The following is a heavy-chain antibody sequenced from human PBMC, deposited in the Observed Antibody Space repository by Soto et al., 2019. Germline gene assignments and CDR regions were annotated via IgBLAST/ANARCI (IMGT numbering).Heavy chain of an antibody. V-gene: IGHV3-23*01. CDR2: ISGAGDTT. J-gene: IGHJ4*02. Sequence: QPGGSLRLSCAASGFTFSNYGMDWVRQAPGKGLEWISFISGAGDTTYYADSVKGRFIISRDNSKNILYLQMNSLRAEDTAIYYCAKSFTQSNVWRAYRHKTHFDYWGQGALVTVSS. CDR3: AKSFTQSNVWRAYRHKTHFDY. CDR1: GFTFSNYG. D-gene: IGHD3-16*02.